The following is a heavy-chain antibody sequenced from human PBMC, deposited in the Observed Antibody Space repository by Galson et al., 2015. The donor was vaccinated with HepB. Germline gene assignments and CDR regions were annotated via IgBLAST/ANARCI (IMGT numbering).Heavy chain of an antibody. V-gene: IGHV5-51*01. CDR2: MYPGDSDT. D-gene: IGHD6-19*01. J-gene: IGHJ4*02. CDR1: GYSFTSSW. CDR3: ARPATSNGWYYFDY. Sequence: SGAEVKKPGESLKISCKGSGYSFTSSWIGWVRQMPGKGLEWMGIMYPGDSDTRYSPSFQGQVTISADKSISTAYLQWSSLKTSDTAIYYCARPATSNGWYYFDYWGQGTLVTVSS.